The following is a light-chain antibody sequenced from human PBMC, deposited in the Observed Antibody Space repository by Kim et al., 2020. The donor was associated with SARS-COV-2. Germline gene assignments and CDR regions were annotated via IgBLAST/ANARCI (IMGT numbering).Light chain of an antibody. CDR2: GAS. J-gene: IGKJ1*01. CDR3: QHYNRSPPVT. V-gene: IGKV3-15*01. CDR1: QSVSSC. Sequence: SAGDRATLPCRASQSVSSCLAWYQQKPGQAPRLLIYGASSMASGIPARFSGSGSGTEFTLTISSLQSDDLAVYYCQHYNRSPPVTFGPGTKVDIK.